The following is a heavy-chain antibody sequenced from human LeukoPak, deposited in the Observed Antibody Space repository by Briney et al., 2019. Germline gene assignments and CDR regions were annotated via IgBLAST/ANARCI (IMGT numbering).Heavy chain of an antibody. D-gene: IGHD2-15*01. Sequence: GGSLRLSCAASGFTFTSYAMSWVRQAPGKGLGWVSTISGGGGSSYYADSVKGRFTISRDNSKNTLYLQMNSLRAEDTAVYYCAKNRGYCSGGSCYGDYWGQGTLVTVSS. V-gene: IGHV3-23*01. CDR1: GFTFTSYA. CDR3: AKNRGYCSGGSCYGDY. CDR2: ISGGGGSS. J-gene: IGHJ4*02.